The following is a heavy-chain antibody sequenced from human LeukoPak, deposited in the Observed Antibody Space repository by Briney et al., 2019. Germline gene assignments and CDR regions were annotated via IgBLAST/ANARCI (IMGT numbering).Heavy chain of an antibody. J-gene: IGHJ6*02. CDR2: ISSGSGGHI. D-gene: IGHD5-24*01. V-gene: IGHV3-21*01. Sequence: GGSLRLSCAASGFTFSSYAMSWLRQAPGKGLEWISSISSGSGGHILYVDSVKGRFTISRDNAKNSLYLQMDSLTAEDTAVYYCAKEIPSPIYGMDVWGQGTTVTVSS. CDR3: AKEIPSPIYGMDV. CDR1: GFTFSSYA.